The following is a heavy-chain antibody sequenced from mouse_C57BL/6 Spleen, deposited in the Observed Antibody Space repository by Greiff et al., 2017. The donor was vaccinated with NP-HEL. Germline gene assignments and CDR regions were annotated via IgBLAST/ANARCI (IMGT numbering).Heavy chain of an antibody. Sequence: ASGYTFTSYWMHWVKQRPGQGLEWIGNINPSNGGTNYNEKFKSKATLTVDKSSSTAYMQLSSLTSEDSAVYYCARDGYYFNYYAMDYWGQGTSVTVSS. CDR1: GYTFTSYW. D-gene: IGHD2-3*01. CDR3: ARDGYYFNYYAMDY. V-gene: IGHV1-53*01. J-gene: IGHJ4*01. CDR2: INPSNGGT.